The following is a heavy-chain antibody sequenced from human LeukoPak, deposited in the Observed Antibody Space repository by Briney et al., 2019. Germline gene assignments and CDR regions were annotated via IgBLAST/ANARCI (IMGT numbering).Heavy chain of an antibody. J-gene: IGHJ3*02. CDR3: ASAYLIRDAFDI. CDR2: IHYSGST. CDR1: GGAIGSGAYY. Sequence: PSQTLSLTCTVSGGAIGSGAYYWSWIRQHPGKGLEWIGYIHYSGSTYYNTSLETRVTISVDTSKNQFSLKLSSVTAADTAVYYCASAYLIRDAFDIWGQGTMVTVSS. D-gene: IGHD3-16*01. V-gene: IGHV4-31*03.